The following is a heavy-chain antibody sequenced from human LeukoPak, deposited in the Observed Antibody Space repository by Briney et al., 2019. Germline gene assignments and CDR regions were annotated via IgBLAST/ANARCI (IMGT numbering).Heavy chain of an antibody. CDR2: ISSSGSII. V-gene: IGHV3-48*03. Sequence: PGGSLRLSCAASGFTFNSYEMNSVRQAPGKGLEWLSFISSSGSIIYYADSMKGRFTISRDNAKNSLYLQMNSLRAEDTAVYYCARGQYTSDWYYFDYWGQGTLVTVSS. CDR3: ARGQYTSDWYYFDY. CDR1: GFTFNSYE. D-gene: IGHD6-19*01. J-gene: IGHJ4*02.